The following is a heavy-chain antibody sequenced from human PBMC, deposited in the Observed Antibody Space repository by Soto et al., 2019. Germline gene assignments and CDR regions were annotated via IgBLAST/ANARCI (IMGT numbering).Heavy chain of an antibody. V-gene: IGHV3-30*18. D-gene: IGHD5-18*01. J-gene: IGHJ4*02. CDR3: AKYGIVGYSYGYPMYYFDY. CDR1: GFAFSSYG. CDR2: ISYDGSNK. Sequence: PGGSLRLSCAASGFAFSSYGMHWVRQAPGKGLEWVAVISYDGSNKYYADSVKGRFTISRDNSKNTLYLQMNSLRAEDTAVYYCAKYGIVGYSYGYPMYYFDYWGQGTLVTVSS.